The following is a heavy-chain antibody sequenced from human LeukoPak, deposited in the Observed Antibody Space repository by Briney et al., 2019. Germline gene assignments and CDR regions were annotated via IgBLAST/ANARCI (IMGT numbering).Heavy chain of an antibody. J-gene: IGHJ5*02. D-gene: IGHD5-24*01. CDR2: IIPILGIA. V-gene: IGHV1-69*02. Sequence: ASVKVSCKASGYTFTGYYMHWVRQAPGQGLEWMGRIIPILGIANYAQKFQGRVTITADKSTSTAYMELSSLRSEDTAVYYCVRGNTDGSETWGQGTLVTVSS. CDR3: VRGNTDGSET. CDR1: GYTFTGYY.